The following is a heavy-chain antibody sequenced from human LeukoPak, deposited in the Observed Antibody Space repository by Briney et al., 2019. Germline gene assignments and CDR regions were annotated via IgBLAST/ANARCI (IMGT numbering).Heavy chain of an antibody. CDR2: INHSGST. V-gene: IGHV4-34*01. CDR3: ARDPLVDTAMVTGYYGMDV. J-gene: IGHJ6*02. D-gene: IGHD5-18*01. Sequence: PSETLSLTCAVYGVSFSGYYWSWIRQPPGKGLEWIGEINHSGSTNYNPSLKSRVTISVDTSKNQFSLKLSSVTAADTAVYYCARDPLVDTAMVTGYYGMDVWGQGTMVTVSS. CDR1: GVSFSGYY.